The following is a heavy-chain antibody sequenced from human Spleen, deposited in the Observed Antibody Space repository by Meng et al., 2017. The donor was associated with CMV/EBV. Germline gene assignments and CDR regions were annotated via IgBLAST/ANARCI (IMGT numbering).Heavy chain of an antibody. CDR3: ARALAPQSDYYDSSCYYYLPKGFDY. J-gene: IGHJ4*02. V-gene: IGHV3-21*01. Sequence: YWVRQAPGKVLEWLSSISSSSSYIYHADSMKGRSTVSRDNAKHSVYLQMNSLRAEDTAVYYCARALAPQSDYYDSSCYYYLPKGFDYWGQGTLVTVSS. D-gene: IGHD3-22*01. CDR2: ISSSSSYI.